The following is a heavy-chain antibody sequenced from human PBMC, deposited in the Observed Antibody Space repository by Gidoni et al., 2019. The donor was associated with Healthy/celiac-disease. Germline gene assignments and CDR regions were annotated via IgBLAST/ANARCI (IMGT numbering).Heavy chain of an antibody. CDR1: GGSISSYY. V-gene: IGHV4-59*01. CDR2: IYYSGST. CDR3: ARAPRIVGATGSGPFDY. D-gene: IGHD1-26*01. Sequence: QVQLQESGPGLVKPSETLSLPCTVPGGSISSYYWSWIRQPPGKGLEWIGYIYYSGSTNYNPSLKSRVTISVDTSKNQFSLKLSSVTAADTAVYYCARAPRIVGATGSGPFDYWGQGTLVTVSS. J-gene: IGHJ4*02.